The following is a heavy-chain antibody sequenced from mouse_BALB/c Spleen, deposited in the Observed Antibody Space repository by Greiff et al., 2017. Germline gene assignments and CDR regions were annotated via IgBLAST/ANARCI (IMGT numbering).Heavy chain of an antibody. CDR2: IWSGGST. D-gene: IGHD1-1*01. Sequence: VKLMESGPGLVQPSQSLSITCTVSGFSLTSYGVHWVRQSPGKGLEWLGVIWSGGSTDYNAAFISRLSISKDNSKSQVFFKMNSLQANDTAIYYCARKGYYGPAWFAYWGQGTLVTVSA. CDR3: ARKGYYGPAWFAY. V-gene: IGHV2-2*02. J-gene: IGHJ3*01. CDR1: GFSLTSYG.